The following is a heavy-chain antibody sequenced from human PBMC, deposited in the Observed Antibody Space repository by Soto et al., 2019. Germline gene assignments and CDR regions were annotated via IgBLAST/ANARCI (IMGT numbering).Heavy chain of an antibody. V-gene: IGHV4-31*03. Sequence: QVQLQESGPGLVKPSQTLSLTCTVSGGSISSGGYYWSWIRQHPGKVLEWIGYIYYSGSTYYNPSLKSRVTRSVDTSKNQFSLKLSSVTGADTAGYYCARRVYGSGRYNNWCAPWGQGTLLTVSS. D-gene: IGHD3-10*01. CDR3: ARRVYGSGRYNNWCAP. CDR2: IYYSGST. J-gene: IGHJ5*02. CDR1: GGSISSGGYY.